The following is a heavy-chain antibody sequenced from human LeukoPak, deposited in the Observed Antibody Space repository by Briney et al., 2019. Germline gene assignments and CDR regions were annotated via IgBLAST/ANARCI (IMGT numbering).Heavy chain of an antibody. D-gene: IGHD6-19*01. V-gene: IGHV4-59*02. CDR1: GGSVTPSY. CDR2: FRYSGNT. J-gene: IGHJ4*02. CDR3: AATQKWLAFDY. Sequence: PSETLFLTCTVSGGSVTPSYWSWIRQPPGEGLEWIGNFRYSGNTDYNPPLKSRVTISLDTSKNQFSLNLNSVTAADTAVYYCAATQKWLAFDYWGQGILVTVSS.